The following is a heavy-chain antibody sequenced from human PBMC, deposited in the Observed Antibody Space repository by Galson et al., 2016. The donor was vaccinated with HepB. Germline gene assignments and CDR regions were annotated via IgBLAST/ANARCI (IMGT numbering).Heavy chain of an antibody. CDR1: GYTFTTFG. D-gene: IGHD2-2*01. V-gene: IGHV1-18*01. CDR3: ARGPSVPLSGDY. Sequence: SVKVSCKASGYTFTTFGFTWVRQAPGQGLEWMGWISAYNGHTKYAQKLQGRVTMTTDTSTNTAYMELRGLISDDTAMYYCARGPSVPLSGDYWGQGTLVTVSS. J-gene: IGHJ4*02. CDR2: ISAYNGHT.